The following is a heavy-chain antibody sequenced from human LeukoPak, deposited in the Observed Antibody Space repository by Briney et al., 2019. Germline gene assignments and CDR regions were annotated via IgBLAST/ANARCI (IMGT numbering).Heavy chain of an antibody. Sequence: GGSLRLPCAASGFTFSNAWMSWVRQAPGKGLEWVGRIKSKTDGGTTDYAAPVKGRFTISRDDSKNTLYLQMNSLKTEDTAVYYCTTHTAYNYFDYWGQGTLVTVSS. CDR1: GFTFSNAW. CDR3: TTHTAYNYFDY. CDR2: IKSKTDGGTT. D-gene: IGHD5-18*01. V-gene: IGHV3-15*01. J-gene: IGHJ4*02.